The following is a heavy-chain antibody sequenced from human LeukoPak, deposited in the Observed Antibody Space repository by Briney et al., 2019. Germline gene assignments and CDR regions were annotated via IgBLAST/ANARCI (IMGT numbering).Heavy chain of an antibody. CDR3: ARVSSVWMKDYYYYMDV. V-gene: IGHV4-39*07. Sequence: SETLSLTCTVSGGSISSSTYYWGWIRQPPGKGLEWIGTIYYTGSTYYNASLKSRVTISIDTSKNQFSLTLSSVTAADTAVYYCARVSSVWMKDYYYYMDVWGKGTTVTVSS. CDR2: IYYTGST. CDR1: GGSISSSTYY. J-gene: IGHJ6*03. D-gene: IGHD5-12*01.